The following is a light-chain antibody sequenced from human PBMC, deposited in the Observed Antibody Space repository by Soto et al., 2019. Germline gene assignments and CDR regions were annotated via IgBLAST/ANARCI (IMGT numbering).Light chain of an antibody. CDR2: GAS. V-gene: IGKV3-15*01. Sequence: EIVMTQSPATLSVSPVEGATLSCRASQSVSSNLAWYQQKPGQAPRVLIYGASTRATGIPARFSGSGSGTEFTLTISSLQSEDFAVYYCQQYNNWRTFGQGTKVDIK. J-gene: IGKJ1*01. CDR3: QQYNNWRT. CDR1: QSVSSN.